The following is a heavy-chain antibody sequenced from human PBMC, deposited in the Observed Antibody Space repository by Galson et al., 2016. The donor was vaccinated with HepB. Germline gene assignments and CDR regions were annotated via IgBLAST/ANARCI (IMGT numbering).Heavy chain of an antibody. J-gene: IGHJ3*02. CDR3: ARYRRGGSSDM. Sequence: SVKVSCKASGYTFIGYYMHWVRQAPGQGLEWMGWINPNSGGTNYAHNFQGRLTMTRDTPITTVNMELTGLRSDDTAMYYCARYRRGGSSDMWDQGTMVTVSS. CDR1: GYTFIGYY. V-gene: IGHV1-2*02. CDR2: INPNSGGT. D-gene: IGHD3-16*01.